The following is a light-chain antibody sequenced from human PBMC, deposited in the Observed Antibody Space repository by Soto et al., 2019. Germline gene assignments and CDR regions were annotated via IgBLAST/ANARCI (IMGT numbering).Light chain of an antibody. CDR1: QSVSSY. CDR3: QQRTNWPRGQT. Sequence: EIVLTQSPATLSLSPGERATLLCRASQSVSSYLAWYQHKPGQAPRLLIYDVSKRATGIPARFSGSGSGTDFPRTISSLEPEDFAVYYCQQRTNWPRGQTFGQGTKLEIQ. J-gene: IGKJ2*01. CDR2: DVS. V-gene: IGKV3-11*01.